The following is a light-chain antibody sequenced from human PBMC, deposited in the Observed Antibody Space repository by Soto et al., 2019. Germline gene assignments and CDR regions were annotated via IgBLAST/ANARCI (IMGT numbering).Light chain of an antibody. CDR3: FSYAGSSTWV. V-gene: IGLV2-23*02. CDR2: GVT. Sequence: QSVLTQPASVSRSPGQSVTISCTGTRSDIGSYNSIAWYQQHPGKAPRVMIFGVTKRPSGISNRFSGSKSGFTASLTISGLQAEDEADYFCFSYAGSSTWVFGGGTKVTVL. J-gene: IGLJ3*02. CDR1: RSDIGSYNS.